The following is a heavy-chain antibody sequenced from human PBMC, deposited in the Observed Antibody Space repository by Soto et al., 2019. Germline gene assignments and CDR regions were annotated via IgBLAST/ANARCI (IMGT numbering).Heavy chain of an antibody. CDR3: AKDRCSDTNTCLSRSFDY. D-gene: IGHD2-15*01. J-gene: IGHJ4*02. Sequence: GGSLRLSCAASGFTFSNYVMSWVRQAPGKGLEWVSAISGNGETTYYADSVQGRFTISRDNYKNTLYLQVTSLRAEETALYRCAKDRCSDTNTCLSRSFDYGGPGALVTVSS. CDR2: ISGNGETT. V-gene: IGHV3-23*01. CDR1: GFTFSNYV.